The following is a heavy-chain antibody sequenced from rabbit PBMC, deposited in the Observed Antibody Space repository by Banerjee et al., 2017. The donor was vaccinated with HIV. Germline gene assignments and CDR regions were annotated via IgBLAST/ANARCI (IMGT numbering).Heavy chain of an antibody. Sequence: QQQLEESGGGLVKPEGSLTLTCKASGIDFSSYGISWVRQAPGKGLEWIACIYTSSGSTYYASWAKGRFTISKTSSTTVTLQMTSLTAADTATYFCARDLTGVIGWNFNLWGQGTLVTVS. D-gene: IGHD1-1*01. CDR1: GIDFSSYG. CDR3: ARDLTGVIGWNFNL. CDR2: IYTSSGST. J-gene: IGHJ4*01. V-gene: IGHV1S45*01.